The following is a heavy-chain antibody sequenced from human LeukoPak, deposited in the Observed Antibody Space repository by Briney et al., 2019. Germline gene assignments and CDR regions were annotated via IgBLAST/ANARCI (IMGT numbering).Heavy chain of an antibody. CDR3: ARQTKLGYYYYGVDV. Sequence: GESLKISCKCSGYSFTTYWIGWVRQMPGKVLEWMGIIYPGDSDTRYSPSFQGQVTISADKSISTAYLQWSSLKASDTAMYYCARQTKLGYYYYGVDVWGQGTTVTVSS. CDR2: IYPGDSDT. V-gene: IGHV5-51*01. J-gene: IGHJ6*02. CDR1: GYSFTTYW. D-gene: IGHD7-27*01.